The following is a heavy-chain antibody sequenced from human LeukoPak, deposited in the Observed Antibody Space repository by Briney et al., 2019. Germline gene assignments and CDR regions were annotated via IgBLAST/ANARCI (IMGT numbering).Heavy chain of an antibody. CDR3: ARDPPLGSCSTISCPHLDY. J-gene: IGHJ4*02. Sequence: PGGSLRLSCAASGFTFSRYSMNWVRQAPGKGLAWVSSISSSSSFIYYADSVKGRFTNSRDNAKNSLYLQMNSLRAEDTAVYYCARDPPLGSCSTISCPHLDYWGQGTLVTVSS. V-gene: IGHV3-21*01. CDR1: GFTFSRYS. D-gene: IGHD2-2*01. CDR2: ISSSSSFI.